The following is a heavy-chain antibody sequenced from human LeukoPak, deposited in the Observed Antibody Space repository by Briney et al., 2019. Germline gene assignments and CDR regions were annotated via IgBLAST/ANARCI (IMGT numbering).Heavy chain of an antibody. CDR3: AGSDVEGLNYYYYYGMDV. Sequence: WETLSLTCAVYGGSFSGYYWSWVRQPPGKGLEWIGEINLSGSINYNPSLKSRVTISVDTLNNQFSLKRSYVTAADTAVCYCAGSDVEGLNYYYYYGMDVWGQGTTVTVSS. J-gene: IGHJ6*02. CDR2: INLSGSI. V-gene: IGHV4-34*01. CDR1: GGSFSGYY. D-gene: IGHD1-1*01.